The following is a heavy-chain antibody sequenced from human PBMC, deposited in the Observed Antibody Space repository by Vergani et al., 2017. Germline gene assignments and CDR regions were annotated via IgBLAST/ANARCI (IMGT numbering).Heavy chain of an antibody. CDR1: GGSFSGYY. Sequence: QVQLQQWGAGLLKPSETLSLTCAVYGGSFSGYYWSWIRQPPGKGLEWIGEINHSGSTYYNPSLKSRVTISVDTSKNQFSLKLSSVTAADTAVYYCATGRDGYNFNPPTGDYWGQGTLVTVSS. CDR2: INHSGST. CDR3: ATGRDGYNFNPPTGDY. J-gene: IGHJ4*02. V-gene: IGHV4-34*01. D-gene: IGHD5-24*01.